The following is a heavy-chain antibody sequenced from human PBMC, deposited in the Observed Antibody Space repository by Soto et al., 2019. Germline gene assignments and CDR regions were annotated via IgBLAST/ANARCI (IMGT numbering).Heavy chain of an antibody. V-gene: IGHV4-38-2*02. CDR2: VSHRGDT. Sequence: KASETLSLTCLVAGYSISNGYYWGWIRQPPGKGLEWIGTVSHRGDTSNNPSLKSRLTTSADTSKNQFSLMLTSVTAADTAIYYCVRGVRGYVSYWGQGILVTVSS. CDR3: VRGVRGYVSY. CDR1: GYSISNGYY. J-gene: IGHJ4*02. D-gene: IGHD5-18*01.